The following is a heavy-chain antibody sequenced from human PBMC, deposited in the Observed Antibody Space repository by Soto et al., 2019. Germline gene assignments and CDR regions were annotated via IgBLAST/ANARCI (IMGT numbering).Heavy chain of an antibody. D-gene: IGHD5-12*01. J-gene: IGHJ6*02. CDR1: GGTFSSYA. Sequence: QVQLVQSGAEVKKPGSSVKVSCKASGGTFSSYAISWVRQAPGQGLEWMGGIIPIFGTANYAQKFQGRVTITADESTSTADMELSSLRSEDTAVYYCARDIATTPREYYYYYGMDVWGQGTTVTVSS. CDR2: IIPIFGTA. CDR3: ARDIATTPREYYYYYGMDV. V-gene: IGHV1-69*01.